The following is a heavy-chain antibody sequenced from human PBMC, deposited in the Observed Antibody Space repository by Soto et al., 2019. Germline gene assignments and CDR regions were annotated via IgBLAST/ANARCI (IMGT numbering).Heavy chain of an antibody. CDR3: ASTKYDSSAYYYWYLGL. CDR2: IIPIFGTA. J-gene: IGHJ2*01. V-gene: IGHV1-69*06. CDR1: EDTFRNYA. D-gene: IGHD3-22*01. Sequence: QVELVQSGAEVKKPGSSVKVSCQASEDTFRNYAISWVRQAPGQGLEWMGGIIPIFGTANYAQKFQGRVTITAGTSANTVYLEVSSLRSEETAVYCCASTKYDSSAYYYWYLGLWGRGTLVTVSS.